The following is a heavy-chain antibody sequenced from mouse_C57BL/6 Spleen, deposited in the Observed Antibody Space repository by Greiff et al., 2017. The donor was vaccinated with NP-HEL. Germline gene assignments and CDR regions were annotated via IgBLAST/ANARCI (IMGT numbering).Heavy chain of an antibody. V-gene: IGHV1-52*01. CDR1: GYTFTSYW. D-gene: IGHD1-1*01. Sequence: VKLQQPGAELVRPGSSVKLSCKASGYTFTSYWMHWVKQRPIQGLEWIGNIDPSDSETHYNQKFKDKATLTVDKSSSTAYMQLSSLTSEDSAVYYCALIYYYGSSEVWFAYWGQGTLVTVSA. CDR3: ALIYYYGSSEVWFAY. CDR2: IDPSDSET. J-gene: IGHJ3*01.